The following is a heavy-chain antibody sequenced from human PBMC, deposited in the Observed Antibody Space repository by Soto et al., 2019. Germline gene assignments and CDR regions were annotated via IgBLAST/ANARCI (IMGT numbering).Heavy chain of an antibody. CDR2: IIPIFGTA. CDR3: ASPSYYDILTGSLDY. D-gene: IGHD3-9*01. CDR1: GGTFSSFA. J-gene: IGHJ4*02. Sequence: SVKVSCKASGGTFSSFAISWVRQAPGQGLEWMGGIIPIFGTANYAQKFQGRVTITADESTSTAYMELSSLRSEDTAVYYCASPSYYDILTGSLDYWGQGTLVTVSS. V-gene: IGHV1-69*13.